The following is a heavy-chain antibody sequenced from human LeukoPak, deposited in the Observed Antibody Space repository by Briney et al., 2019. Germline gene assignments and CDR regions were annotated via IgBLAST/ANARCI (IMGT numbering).Heavy chain of an antibody. V-gene: IGHV3-23*01. Sequence: GGSPRLSCVASGFTFSNYAMNWVRQAPGKGLEWVAVISGRGDSTYFPDSVKGRLTISRDDSKNMVFLQMNSLRVEDTAIYYCAKSSTRDAPLGYFDYWGQGALVTVSS. J-gene: IGHJ4*02. CDR3: AKSSTRDAPLGYFDY. CDR2: ISGRGDST. CDR1: GFTFSNYA.